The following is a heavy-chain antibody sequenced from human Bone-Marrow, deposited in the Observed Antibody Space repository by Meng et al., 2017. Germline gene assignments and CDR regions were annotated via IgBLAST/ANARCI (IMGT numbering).Heavy chain of an antibody. Sequence: GSLRLSCAVYGGSFSGYYWSCIRHPPGKGLKYIGDINHSGSTNYNPSLKSRVTRSVDTSKNQFSLRLRSVTAADTAVYYCARAPSNYYDVLTGYYSGSFDYWGQGTLVTVSS. CDR1: GGSFSGYY. CDR3: ARAPSNYYDVLTGYYSGSFDY. J-gene: IGHJ4*02. CDR2: INHSGST. V-gene: IGHV4-34*01. D-gene: IGHD3-9*01.